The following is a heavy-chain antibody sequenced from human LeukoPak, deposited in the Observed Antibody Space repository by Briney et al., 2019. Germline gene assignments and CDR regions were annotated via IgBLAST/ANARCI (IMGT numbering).Heavy chain of an antibody. V-gene: IGHV3-30*04. Sequence: PGGSLRLSCAASGFTFSSYAMHWVRQAPGKGLEWVAVISYDGNNKYYKDSVKGRFTISRDNSKNTLYLQMNSLRAEDTAVYYCARDELLWSCMDVWGKGTTVTVSS. CDR1: GFTFSSYA. CDR2: ISYDGNNK. D-gene: IGHD3-10*01. J-gene: IGHJ6*04. CDR3: ARDELLWSCMDV.